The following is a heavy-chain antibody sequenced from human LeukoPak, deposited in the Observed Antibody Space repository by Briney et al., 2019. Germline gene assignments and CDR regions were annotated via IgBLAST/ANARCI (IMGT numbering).Heavy chain of an antibody. D-gene: IGHD6-13*01. CDR1: GFTFSSYG. Sequence: GGSLRLSCAASGFTFSSYGMHWVRQAPGKGLEWVAAIWYDGSNKYYADFVKGRFTIYRDNSKNTLYLQMNSLRAEDTAVYYCARGAKGIAAAGNPWGQGTLVTVSS. CDR2: IWYDGSNK. CDR3: ARGAKGIAAAGNP. V-gene: IGHV3-33*01. J-gene: IGHJ5*02.